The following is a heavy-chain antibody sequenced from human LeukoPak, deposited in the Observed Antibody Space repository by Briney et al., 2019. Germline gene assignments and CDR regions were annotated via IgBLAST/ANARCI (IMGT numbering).Heavy chain of an antibody. CDR2: INPSGGST. CDR1: GYTFTSYY. CDR3: ARGEDGYNFDY. Sequence: ASVKVSCKASGYTFTSYYMHWVRQAPGQGLEWMGIINPSGGSTSYAQKFQGRVTMTRDTSISTAYMELSRLRSDDTAVYYCARGEDGYNFDYWGQGTLVTVSS. D-gene: IGHD5-24*01. J-gene: IGHJ4*02. V-gene: IGHV1-46*01.